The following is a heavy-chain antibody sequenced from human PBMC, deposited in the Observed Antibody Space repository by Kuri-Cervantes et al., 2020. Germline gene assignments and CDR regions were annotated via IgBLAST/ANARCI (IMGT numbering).Heavy chain of an antibody. CDR3: ARGPEAGYSSSWDFDY. Sequence: GESLKISCAASGFTFSSYAMHWVRQAPGKGLEYVSAISSNGGSTYYANSVKGRFTISRDNSKNTLYLQMNSLRAEDTAVYYCARGPEAGYSSSWDFDYWGQGTLVTVSS. V-gene: IGHV3-64*01. J-gene: IGHJ4*02. CDR1: GFTFSSYA. D-gene: IGHD6-13*01. CDR2: ISSNGGST.